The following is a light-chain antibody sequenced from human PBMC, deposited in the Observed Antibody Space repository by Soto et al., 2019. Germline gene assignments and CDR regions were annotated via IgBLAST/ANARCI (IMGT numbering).Light chain of an antibody. CDR3: QQYGSSPPIT. CDR1: QSVSSGY. Sequence: EIVLMQSPGALSLSPGERATLSCRASQSVSSGYLAWYQQKPGQAPRLLIFATSRRATGIPDRFSGSGSGTDFTLTISRLEPEDVAVYYCQQYGSSPPITFDQGTRLEIK. J-gene: IGKJ5*01. V-gene: IGKV3-20*01. CDR2: ATS.